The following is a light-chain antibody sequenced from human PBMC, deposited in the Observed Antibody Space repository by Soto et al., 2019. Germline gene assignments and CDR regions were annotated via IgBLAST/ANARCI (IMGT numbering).Light chain of an antibody. CDR2: KAS. CDR3: QHSTFYPWT. V-gene: IGKV1-5*03. J-gene: IGKJ1*01. Sequence: DIQMSLSPSTLSATEGDRVTITCRASQSISSWLAWYQQKPGKAPKLLIYKASSLESGVPSRFSGSGSGTEFTLTIISLQPDDFTPYYCQHSTFYPWTFGQGTKVDVK. CDR1: QSISSW.